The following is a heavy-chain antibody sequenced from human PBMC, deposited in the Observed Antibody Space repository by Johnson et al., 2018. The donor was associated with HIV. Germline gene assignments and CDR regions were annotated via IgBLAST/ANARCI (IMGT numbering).Heavy chain of an antibody. V-gene: IGHV3-23*04. CDR1: GFTFSNYA. J-gene: IGHJ3*01. Sequence: VQLVESGGDLVQPGGSLRLSCAASGFTFSNYAMTWVRQAPGKGLEWVSTISGSGHLIYYADSVKGRFTISIDNSRNTLYLQMNSLRAGDTALYYCAKDRHNDWNPPFLAFDVWGHGTLVTVSS. CDR2: ISGSGHLI. D-gene: IGHD1-1*01. CDR3: AKDRHNDWNPPFLAFDV.